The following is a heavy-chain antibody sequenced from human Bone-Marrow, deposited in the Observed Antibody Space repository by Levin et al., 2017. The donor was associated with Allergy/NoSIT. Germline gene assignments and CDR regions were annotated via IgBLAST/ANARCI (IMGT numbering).Heavy chain of an antibody. CDR2: ISPTSRYS. CDR1: GFTFSDYY. J-gene: IGHJ4*02. V-gene: IGHV3-11*03. D-gene: IGHD3-10*01. CDR3: ASHVGGSGSYDFDY. Sequence: GESLKISCEASGFTFSDYYMSWIRQAPGKGLEWVSYISPTSRYSSHADYVKGRFSITRDNAKNSLFLQINSLRADDTAVYYCASHVGGSGSYDFDYWGRGTLVTISS.